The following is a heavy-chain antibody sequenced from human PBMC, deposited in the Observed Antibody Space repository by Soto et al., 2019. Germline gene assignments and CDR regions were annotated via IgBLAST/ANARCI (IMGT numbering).Heavy chain of an antibody. J-gene: IGHJ5*02. CDR2: IYSSGST. CDR1: GGAISGYY. CDR3: ARGKRFSDWLDP. V-gene: IGHV4-4*07. D-gene: IGHD3-3*01. Sequence: PSETLSLTCTVTGGAISGYYWTWMRQSAGGGLEWIGRIYSSGSTNYNPSLKSRVTISLDTSMNHFSLRLSSVTAADTAVYYCARGKRFSDWLDPWGQGTLVTVSS.